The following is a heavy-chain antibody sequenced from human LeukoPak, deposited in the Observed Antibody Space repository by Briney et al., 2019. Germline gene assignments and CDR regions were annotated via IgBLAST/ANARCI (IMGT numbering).Heavy chain of an antibody. CDR2: IWYDGSNK. J-gene: IGHJ6*02. CDR1: GFTFSSYG. CDR3: ARGESRRIFLRFLGSQGMDV. V-gene: IGHV3-33*01. D-gene: IGHD3-3*01. Sequence: GGSLRLSCAASGFTFSSYGMHWVRQAPGKGLEWVAVIWYDGSNKYYADSVKGRFTISRDNSKNTLYLQMNSLRAEDTAVYYCARGESRRIFLRFLGSQGMDVWGQGTTVTVSS.